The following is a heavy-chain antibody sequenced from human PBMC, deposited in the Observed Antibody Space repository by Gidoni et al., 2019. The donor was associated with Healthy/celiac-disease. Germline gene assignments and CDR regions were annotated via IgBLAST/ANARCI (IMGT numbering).Heavy chain of an antibody. V-gene: IGHV3-9*01. D-gene: IGHD4-4*01. CDR1: GFNFYDYA. J-gene: IGHJ4*02. Sequence: EVQLVESGGGLVQPGRYLRLSCAAYGFNFYDYAMYWVRQAPGKGLEWVSGISWKSVSIGYADSVKGRFTISRDNAKNSLYLQMNSLRAEDTALYYCAKDIIPMTTVTTFFDYWGQGTLVTVSS. CDR3: AKDIIPMTTVTTFFDY. CDR2: ISWKSVSI.